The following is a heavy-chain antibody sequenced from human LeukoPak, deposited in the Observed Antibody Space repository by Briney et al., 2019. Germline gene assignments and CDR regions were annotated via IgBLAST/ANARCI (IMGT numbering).Heavy chain of an antibody. V-gene: IGHV3-30*02. CDR3: AKDPTHFRVWDDYDNTRLNY. Sequence: GGSLRLSCEASGFTFSSYSMNWVRQAPGKGLEWVAFTRYDGNNKYYADSVKGRFTISRDNSKNTVYLQMNSLRAEDTAVYYCAKDPTHFRVWDDYDNTRLNYWGQGTLVTVSS. CDR2: TRYDGNNK. CDR1: GFTFSSYS. D-gene: IGHD3-22*01. J-gene: IGHJ4*02.